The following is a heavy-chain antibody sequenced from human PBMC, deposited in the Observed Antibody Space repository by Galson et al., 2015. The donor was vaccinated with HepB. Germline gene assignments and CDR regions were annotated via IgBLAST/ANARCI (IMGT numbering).Heavy chain of an antibody. Sequence: SLRLSCAGPGFTFSNYGMHWVRQAPGKGLEWVALISFDGSQKHYADSVEGRFTISRDNSKNTVYLQMNSLRVEDTAMYYCAKDPHTVFYGMDVWGQGTTVTVSS. CDR3: AKDPHTVFYGMDV. D-gene: IGHD4-17*01. CDR1: GFTFSNYG. J-gene: IGHJ6*02. V-gene: IGHV3-30*18. CDR2: ISFDGSQK.